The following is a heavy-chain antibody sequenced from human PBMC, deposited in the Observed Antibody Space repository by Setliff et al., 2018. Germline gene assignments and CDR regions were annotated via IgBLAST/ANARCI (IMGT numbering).Heavy chain of an antibody. V-gene: IGHV3-15*01. CDR3: TRGPGDYYGSGSYFFLRYFDY. Sequence: GGSLRLSCAASGFTFSNAWMSWVRQAPGKGLEWVGRIKSKTDGGTTDYAAPVKGRFYIYRDSSKNSVFLQMSSLKTEDTAVYYCTRGPGDYYGSGSYFFLRYFDYWGHGTLVTVSS. CDR2: IKSKTDGGTT. CDR1: GFTFSNAW. D-gene: IGHD3-10*01. J-gene: IGHJ4*01.